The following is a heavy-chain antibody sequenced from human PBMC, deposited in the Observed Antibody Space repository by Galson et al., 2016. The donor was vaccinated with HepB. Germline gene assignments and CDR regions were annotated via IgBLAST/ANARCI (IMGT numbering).Heavy chain of an antibody. V-gene: IGHV3-53*01. Sequence: SLRLSCAASGFTVSTNYMSWVRQAPGKGLEWVSTIYGGDTTYYADSVKGRFTISRDISKSTLYLQMNSLRAEDTAVYYCARDLGTSALPDVWGQGTTVTVSS. CDR1: GFTVSTNY. CDR3: ARDLGTSALPDV. CDR2: IYGGDTT. J-gene: IGHJ6*02. D-gene: IGHD2-2*01.